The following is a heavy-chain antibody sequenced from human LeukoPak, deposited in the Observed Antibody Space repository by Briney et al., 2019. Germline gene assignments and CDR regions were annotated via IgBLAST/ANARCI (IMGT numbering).Heavy chain of an antibody. Sequence: ASVKVSCKASGGTFSSYAISWVRQAPGQGLEWMGIINPSGGSTSYAQKFQGRVTMTRDTSTSTVYMELSSLRSEDTAVYYCARAGDYYYDSSGYLPTDYWGQGTLVTVSS. CDR1: GGTFSSYA. D-gene: IGHD3-22*01. V-gene: IGHV1-46*01. CDR2: INPSGGST. CDR3: ARAGDYYYDSSGYLPTDY. J-gene: IGHJ4*02.